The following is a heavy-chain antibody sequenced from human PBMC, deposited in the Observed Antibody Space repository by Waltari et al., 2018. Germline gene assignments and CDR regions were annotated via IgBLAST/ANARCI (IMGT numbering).Heavy chain of an antibody. CDR1: GFTFSSYG. V-gene: IGHV3-30*02. CDR3: AKEGKYSSLGY. Sequence: QVQLVESGGGVVQPGGSLRLSCAASGFTFSSYGMPWVRQAPGKGLEWVAFIRYDGSNKYYADSVKGRFTISRDNSKNTLYLQMNSLRAEDTAVYYCAKEGKYSSLGYWGQGTLVTVSS. D-gene: IGHD6-19*01. CDR2: IRYDGSNK. J-gene: IGHJ4*02.